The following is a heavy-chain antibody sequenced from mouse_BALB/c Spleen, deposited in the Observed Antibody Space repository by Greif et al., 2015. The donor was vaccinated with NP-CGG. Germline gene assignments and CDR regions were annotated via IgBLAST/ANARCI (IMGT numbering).Heavy chain of an antibody. J-gene: IGHJ1*01. D-gene: IGHD2-1*01. CDR1: GYTFTSYV. CDR2: INPYNDGT. CDR3: ARGYYGNWYFDV. V-gene: IGHV1-14*01. Sequence: EVQLVESGPELVKPGASVKMSCKASGYTFTSYVMHWVRQKPGQGLEWIGYINPYNDGTKYNEKFKGKATLTSDKSSSTAYMELSSLTSEDSAVYYCARGYYGNWYFDVWGAGTTVTVSS.